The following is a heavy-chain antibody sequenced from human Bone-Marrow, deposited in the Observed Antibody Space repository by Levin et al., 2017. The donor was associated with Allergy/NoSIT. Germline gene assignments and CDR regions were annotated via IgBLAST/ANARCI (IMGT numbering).Heavy chain of an antibody. CDR1: GFTFSTYP. CDR2: ITGNAGNR. D-gene: IGHD2-21*02. Sequence: GESLKISCAASGFTFSTYPMTWVRQAPGKGLDWVSGITGNAGNRYYADSVKGRFTISRDNSKDTLYLQMNSLRAEDTAIYYCTKVLGYCGGDCYAFDYWGLGTPVTVSS. CDR3: TKVLGYCGGDCYAFDY. V-gene: IGHV3-23*01. J-gene: IGHJ4*02.